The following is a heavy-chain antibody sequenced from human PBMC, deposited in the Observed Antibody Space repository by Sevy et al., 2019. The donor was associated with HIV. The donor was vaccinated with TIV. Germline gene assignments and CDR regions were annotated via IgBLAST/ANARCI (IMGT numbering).Heavy chain of an antibody. J-gene: IGHJ4*02. V-gene: IGHV1-24*01. CDR3: ASTKDYYYSSGSPFDY. CDR1: GYTLTQLS. D-gene: IGHD3-22*01. Sequence: ASVKVSCKVSGYTLTQLSMHWVRQAPGKGLEWMGSFDPEDGETLYAQKFQGRLTMTEDTSTNTAYMELSSLRSEDTAVYYCASTKDYYYSSGSPFDYWGQGTLVTVSS. CDR2: FDPEDGET.